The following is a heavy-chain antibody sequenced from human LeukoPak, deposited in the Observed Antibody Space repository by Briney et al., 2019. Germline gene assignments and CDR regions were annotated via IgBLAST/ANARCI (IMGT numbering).Heavy chain of an antibody. CDR2: ISYDGSNK. V-gene: IGHV3-30*18. CDR3: AKGGSLDYDFRSGYGGYFDY. D-gene: IGHD3-3*01. CDR1: GFTFSSYG. Sequence: PGGSLRLSCAASGFTFSSYGMHWVRQAPGKGLEWVAVISYDGSNKYYADSVKGRFTISRDNSKNTLYLQMNSLRAEDTAVYYCAKGGSLDYDFRSGYGGYFDYWGQGTLVTVSS. J-gene: IGHJ4*02.